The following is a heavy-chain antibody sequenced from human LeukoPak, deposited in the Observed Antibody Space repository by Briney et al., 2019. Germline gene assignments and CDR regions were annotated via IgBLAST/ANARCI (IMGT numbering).Heavy chain of an antibody. CDR1: GFTFSSYA. CDR2: ISGSGGST. Sequence: GGSLRLSCAASGFTFSSYAMAWVRQAPGKGLEWVSAISGSGGSTYYADSVKGRFTISRDNSKNTLYLQMNSLRAEDTAVYYCAKLVYDNSGYLGYWGQGTLVTVSS. V-gene: IGHV3-23*01. CDR3: AKLVYDNSGYLGY. D-gene: IGHD3-22*01. J-gene: IGHJ4*02.